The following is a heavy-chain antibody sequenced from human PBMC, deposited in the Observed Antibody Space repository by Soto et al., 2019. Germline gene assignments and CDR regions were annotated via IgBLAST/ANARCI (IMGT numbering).Heavy chain of an antibody. D-gene: IGHD3-3*01. CDR1: VFTFISYS. Sequence: GWSLRLAYSSSVFTFISYSMKWVRQAPGKGLEWVSSISSSSSYIYYADSVKGRFTISRDNAKNSLYLQMNSLRAEDTAVYYCARDYDFWSGLGDPWGQGTLVTVSS. CDR2: ISSSSSYI. CDR3: ARDYDFWSGLGDP. V-gene: IGHV3-21*01. J-gene: IGHJ5*02.